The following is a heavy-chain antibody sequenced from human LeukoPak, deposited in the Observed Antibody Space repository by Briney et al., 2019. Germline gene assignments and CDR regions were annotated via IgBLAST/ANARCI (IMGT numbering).Heavy chain of an antibody. J-gene: IGHJ4*02. D-gene: IGHD5-18*01. CDR2: IYYSGST. CDR3: ARRGYSYSGFDY. CDR1: GGSISSYS. Sequence: SETLSLTCTVSGGSISSYSWSWIRQPPGKGLEWIGYIYYSGSTNYNPSLKSRVTISVDRSKNQFSLKLSSVTAADTAVYYCARRGYSYSGFDYWGQGTLVTVSS. V-gene: IGHV4-59*01.